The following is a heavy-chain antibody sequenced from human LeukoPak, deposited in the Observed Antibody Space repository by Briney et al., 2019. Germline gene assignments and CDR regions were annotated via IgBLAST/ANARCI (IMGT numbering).Heavy chain of an antibody. CDR2: IIPIVGTA. Sequence: GSSVKVSCKASGGTFSSYAISWVRQAPGQGLEWMGGIIPIVGTANYAQKFQGRVTITADESTSTAYMELSSLRSEDTAVYYCARDLPYYDSSGYYEPALDYWGQGTLVTASS. CDR3: ARDLPYYDSSGYYEPALDY. D-gene: IGHD3-22*01. V-gene: IGHV1-69*01. J-gene: IGHJ4*02. CDR1: GGTFSSYA.